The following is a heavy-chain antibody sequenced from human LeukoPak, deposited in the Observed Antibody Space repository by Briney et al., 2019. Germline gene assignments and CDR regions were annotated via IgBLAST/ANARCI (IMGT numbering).Heavy chain of an antibody. CDR1: GFTFSSYS. CDR2: IRYDGSNK. V-gene: IGHV3-30*02. D-gene: IGHD1-26*01. CDR3: AKSPPQWELLYYYDKGV. Sequence: GGSLRLSCAASGFTFSSYSMNWVRQAPGKGLEWVAFIRYDGSNKYYADSVKGRFTISRDNSKNTLYLQMNSLRAEDTAVYYCAKSPPQWELLYYYDKGVWGKGTTVTVAS. J-gene: IGHJ6*03.